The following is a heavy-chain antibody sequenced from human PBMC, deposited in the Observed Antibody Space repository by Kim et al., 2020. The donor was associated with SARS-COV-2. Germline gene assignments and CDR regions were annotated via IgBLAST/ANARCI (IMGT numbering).Heavy chain of an antibody. J-gene: IGHJ6*02. CDR1: GYTFTSYG. Sequence: ASVKVSCKASGYTFTSYGISWVRQAPGQGLEWMGWISAYNGNTNYAQKLQGRVTMTTDTSTSKAYMELRSLRSDDTAVYYCANIPLISIAVAGDYYYYGMDVWGQGTTVTVSS. CDR3: ANIPLISIAVAGDYYYYGMDV. CDR2: ISAYNGNT. D-gene: IGHD6-19*01. V-gene: IGHV1-18*01.